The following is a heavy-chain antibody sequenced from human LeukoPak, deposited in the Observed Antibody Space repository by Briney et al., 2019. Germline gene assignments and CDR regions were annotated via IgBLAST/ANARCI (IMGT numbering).Heavy chain of an antibody. CDR1: GFTFNSYG. J-gene: IGHJ4*02. Sequence: PGRSLRLSCAASGFTFNSYGMHWVRQAPGKGLEWVAVISYDGSNKYYADSVKGRFTISRDNSKNTLYLQMNSLRAEDTAVYYCAKDRPPFTIFGVDFDYWGQGTLVTVSS. CDR3: AKDRPPFTIFGVDFDY. D-gene: IGHD3-3*01. V-gene: IGHV3-30*18. CDR2: ISYDGSNK.